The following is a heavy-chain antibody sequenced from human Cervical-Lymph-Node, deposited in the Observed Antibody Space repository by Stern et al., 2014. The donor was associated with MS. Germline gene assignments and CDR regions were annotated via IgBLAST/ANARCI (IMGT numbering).Heavy chain of an antibody. Sequence: MQLVESGAEVRKPGSSVKVSCKASGDTFGTYTFSWVRQAPGQGLEWMGGIIPIFGTANYAQKFQGTVTITADESTNTGYMELSSLRSEDTAVYYCAREGKGRNGYNNPFDYWGQGTLVTVSS. CDR1: GDTFGTYT. D-gene: IGHD5-24*01. J-gene: IGHJ4*02. CDR3: AREGKGRNGYNNPFDY. V-gene: IGHV1-69*01. CDR2: IIPIFGTA.